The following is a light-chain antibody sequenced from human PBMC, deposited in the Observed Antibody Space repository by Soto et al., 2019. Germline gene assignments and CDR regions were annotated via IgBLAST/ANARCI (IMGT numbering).Light chain of an antibody. CDR2: AAS. CDR3: QQSYRSPYT. J-gene: IGKJ2*01. CDR1: QSINIY. Sequence: IQLTQSPSSLSASVEDRVTVTCRASQSINIYLNWYQQKPGKAPTLLIYAASSLQSGVPSRFSGGGSRTDFTLTNSSLQTEDFATYYCQQSYRSPYTFGQGTKLEI. V-gene: IGKV1-39*01.